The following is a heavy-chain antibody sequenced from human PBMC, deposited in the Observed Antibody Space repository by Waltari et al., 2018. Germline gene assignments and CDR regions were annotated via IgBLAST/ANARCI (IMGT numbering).Heavy chain of an antibody. V-gene: IGHV4-39*07. CDR1: GGSISSSSYY. CDR2: IYYSGST. J-gene: IGHJ4*02. Sequence: QLQLQESGPGLVKPSETLSLTCTVSGGSISSSSYYWGWIRQPPGKGLEWIGSIYYSGSTYCNPSLKSRVTISVDTSKNQFSLKLSSVTAADTAVYYCATTPVSAAGNNLWRWGQGTLVTVSS. CDR3: ATTPVSAAGNNLWR. D-gene: IGHD6-13*01.